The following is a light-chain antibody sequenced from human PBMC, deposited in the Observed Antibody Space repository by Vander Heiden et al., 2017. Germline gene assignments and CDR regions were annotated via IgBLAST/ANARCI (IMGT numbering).Light chain of an antibody. J-gene: IGKJ5*01. CDR2: AAS. CDR1: QSVTNK. V-gene: IGKV3-15*01. Sequence: EIVMTQSPATLSVSPGERAILSCRASQSVTNKLAWYQQKPGQAPRFLINAASTRTTGIPARFSGSGSGTEFTLTISSLQSEDFAVYYCQQYNNWPRTFGQGTRLEIK. CDR3: QQYNNWPRT.